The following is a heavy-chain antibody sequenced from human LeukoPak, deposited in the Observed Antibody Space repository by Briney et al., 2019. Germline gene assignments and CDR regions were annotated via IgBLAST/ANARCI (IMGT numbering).Heavy chain of an antibody. D-gene: IGHD2-2*01. J-gene: IGHJ4*02. V-gene: IGHV4-61*02. CDR2: IYTSGST. CDR3: ARDSCSSTTCYLN. CDR1: GGSISGGNYY. Sequence: SETLSLTCTVSGGSISGGNYYWRWIRQPAGTGLEWIGRIYTSGSTNYNPSLKSRVTISVDTSRNHFSLRLSSVTAADTAVYYCARDSCSSTTCYLNWGQGTLVTVSS.